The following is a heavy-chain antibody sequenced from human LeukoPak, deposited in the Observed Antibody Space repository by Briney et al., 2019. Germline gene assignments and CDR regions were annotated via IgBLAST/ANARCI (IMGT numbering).Heavy chain of an antibody. V-gene: IGHV4-4*09. CDR2: IYTSGST. CDR3: ARHARTLYGSGSANFDC. Sequence: PSETLSLTCTVPGGSISSYYWSWIRPPPGKGLEWIGYIYTSGSTNYNPSLKSRVTISVDTSKNQFSLKLSSVTAADTAVYYCARHARTLYGSGSANFDCWGQGTLVTVSS. CDR1: GGSISSYY. D-gene: IGHD3-10*01. J-gene: IGHJ4*02.